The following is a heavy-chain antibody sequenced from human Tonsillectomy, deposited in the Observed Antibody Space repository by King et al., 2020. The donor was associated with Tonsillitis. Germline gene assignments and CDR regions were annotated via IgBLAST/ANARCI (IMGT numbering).Heavy chain of an antibody. J-gene: IGHJ4*02. D-gene: IGHD6-19*01. CDR2: IYYSGST. Sequence: QLQESGPGLVKPSETLSLTCTVSGGSISSYYWSWIRQPPGKGLEWIGYIYYSGSTNYNPSLKSRVTISVDTSKNQFSLKLSSVTAADTAVYYCARVGGSVWYRVDYWGQGTLVTVSS. V-gene: IGHV4-59*01. CDR3: ARVGGSVWYRVDY. CDR1: GGSISSYY.